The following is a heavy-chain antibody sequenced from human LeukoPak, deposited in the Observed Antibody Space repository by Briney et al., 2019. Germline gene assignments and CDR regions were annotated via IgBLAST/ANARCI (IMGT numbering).Heavy chain of an antibody. Sequence: SGTLSLTCAVSGGSISSSNWWSWVRQPPGKGLEWIGEIYHSGSTNYNPSPKSRVTISVDKSKNQFSLKLSSVTAADTAVYYCAREGGEASTVTYDYWGQGTLVTVSS. V-gene: IGHV4-4*02. CDR1: GGSISSSNW. J-gene: IGHJ4*02. CDR2: IYHSGST. D-gene: IGHD4-17*01. CDR3: AREGGEASTVTYDY.